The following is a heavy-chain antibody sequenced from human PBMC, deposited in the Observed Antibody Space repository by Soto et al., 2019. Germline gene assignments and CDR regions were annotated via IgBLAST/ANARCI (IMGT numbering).Heavy chain of an antibody. CDR3: AKDIGYGGNSVGAFDI. J-gene: IGHJ3*02. CDR1: GFTFDDYA. Sequence: EVQLVESGGGLVQPGRSLRLSCAASGFTFDDYAMHWVRQAPGKGLEWVSGISWNSGSIGYADSVKGRFTISRDNAQNSLYLQMNSLRAEDTALYYCAKDIGYGGNSVGAFDIWGQGTMVTVSS. V-gene: IGHV3-9*01. CDR2: ISWNSGSI. D-gene: IGHD4-17*01.